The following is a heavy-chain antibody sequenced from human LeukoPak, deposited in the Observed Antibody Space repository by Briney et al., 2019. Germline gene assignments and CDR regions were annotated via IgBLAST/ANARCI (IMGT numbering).Heavy chain of an antibody. CDR3: AKDLRRPPRDSQWLGDAFDI. Sequence: GGSLRLSCAASGFTFSSYGMHWVRQAPGKGLEWVAVISYDGSNKYYADSVKGRFTISRDNSKNTLYLQMNSLRAEDTAVYYCAKDLRRPPRDSQWLGDAFDIWGQGTMVTVSS. V-gene: IGHV3-30*18. CDR1: GFTFSSYG. CDR2: ISYDGSNK. D-gene: IGHD5-12*01. J-gene: IGHJ3*02.